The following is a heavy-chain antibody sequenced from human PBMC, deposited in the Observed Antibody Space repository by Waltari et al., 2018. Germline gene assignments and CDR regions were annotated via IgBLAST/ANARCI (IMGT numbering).Heavy chain of an antibody. Sequence: EVQLVESGGGLIQPGGSLRLPCAASGFTVSNTYMSWALQAQGKGLEWVSLIYSGGSTYYADSVKGRFTISRDNSRNTLYLQMNSLRAEDTAVYYCASFTTKTHWGQGTLVTVSS. J-gene: IGHJ4*02. CDR1: GFTVSNTY. CDR3: ASFTTKTH. D-gene: IGHD1-1*01. CDR2: IYSGGST. V-gene: IGHV3-53*01.